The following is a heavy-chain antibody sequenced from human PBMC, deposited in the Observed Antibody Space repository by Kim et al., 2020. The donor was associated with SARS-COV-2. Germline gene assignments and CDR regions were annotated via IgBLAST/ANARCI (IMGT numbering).Heavy chain of an antibody. CDR1: GFTFSTYT. CDR3: ARDYYNGALDI. D-gene: IGHD3-22*01. J-gene: IGHJ3*02. Sequence: GGSLRLSCAASGFTFSTYTMTWVRQAPGKVLEWVSCINGGSSYIRDADSVKGRFSISRDNAKNSLYLQMNNLRAEDTAVYYCARDYYNGALDIWGQGTMV. V-gene: IGHV3-21*01. CDR2: INGGSSYI.